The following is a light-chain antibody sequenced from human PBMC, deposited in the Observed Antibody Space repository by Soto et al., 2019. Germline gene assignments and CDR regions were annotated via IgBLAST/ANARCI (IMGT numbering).Light chain of an antibody. CDR2: GAS. CDR1: QGFGSSY. CDR3: QQYGSSPPEYT. J-gene: IGKJ2*01. Sequence: EIVLTQSPGTLSLSPGERPTLSCRASQGFGSSYLAWYQQKPGQAPRLLIYGASSRATGIPDRFSGSGSGTDFTLTISRLEPEDFAVYYCQQYGSSPPEYTFGQGTKLEIK. V-gene: IGKV3-20*01.